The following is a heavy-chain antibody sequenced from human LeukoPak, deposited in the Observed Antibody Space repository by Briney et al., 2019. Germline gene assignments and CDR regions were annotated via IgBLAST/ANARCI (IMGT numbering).Heavy chain of an antibody. V-gene: IGHV3-7*01. CDR2: IKPDGSEI. J-gene: IGHJ4*01. CDR3: AEGGTTEGPAPLGRLDR. D-gene: IGHD1-7*01. Sequence: GGSLRLSCVASGFTFSTYWMNWVRQAPGTGLEWVATIKPDGSEIHYVDSVEGRFTISRNNAKNSLNLQMKTLTAEDGALYYCAEGGTTEGPAPLGRLDRWGQGTLVTVSS. CDR1: GFTFSTYW.